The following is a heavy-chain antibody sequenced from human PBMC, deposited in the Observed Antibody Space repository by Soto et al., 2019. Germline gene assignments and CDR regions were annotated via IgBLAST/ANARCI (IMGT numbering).Heavy chain of an antibody. CDR2: IIPIFGTA. Sequence: SVKVSCKASGGTFSSYAISRVRQAPRQGLEWMGGIIPIFGTANYAQKFQGRVTITADKSTSTAYMELSSLRSEDTAVYYCASLLWPYPDGMDVWGQGTTVTVSS. CDR1: GGTFSSYA. CDR3: ASLLWPYPDGMDV. D-gene: IGHD2-2*01. V-gene: IGHV1-69*06. J-gene: IGHJ6*02.